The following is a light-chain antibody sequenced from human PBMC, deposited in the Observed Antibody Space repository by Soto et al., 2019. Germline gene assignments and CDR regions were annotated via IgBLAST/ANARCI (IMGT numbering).Light chain of an antibody. Sequence: EIVLTQSPGTLSLSPGERATLFCRASQSVDSNYLAWYQQKPGQAPRLFIYAASARAGRVPDRFSGSGSGTDFTLTINRLEPEEFAVYFCQYYGGEGTFDQGTKVEIK. J-gene: IGKJ1*01. CDR2: AAS. CDR3: QYYGGEGT. V-gene: IGKV3-20*01. CDR1: QSVDSNY.